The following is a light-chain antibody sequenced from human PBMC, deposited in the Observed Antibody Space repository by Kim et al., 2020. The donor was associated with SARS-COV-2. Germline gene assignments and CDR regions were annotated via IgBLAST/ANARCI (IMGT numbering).Light chain of an antibody. J-gene: IGLJ3*02. CDR2: VNSDGSQ. CDR1: GGHTATA. V-gene: IGLV4-69*01. CDR3: QTWGSNIQV. Sequence: ASVKITCPLGGGHTATAIAWHRHHPGGAPGCWMRVNSDGSQNKGNGTPDGFSESSSGAGRYLTISSLQSRDGADYYCQTWGSNIQVFGGGTQLTV.